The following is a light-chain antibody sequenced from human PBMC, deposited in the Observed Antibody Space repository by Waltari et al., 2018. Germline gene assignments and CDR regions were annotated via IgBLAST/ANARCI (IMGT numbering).Light chain of an antibody. CDR2: WAS. CDR1: QSLLKSSYNKND. Sequence: IVMTQSPDSLAVSLGARATINCKSSQSLLKSSYNKNDLAWYQQKPGQPPKLLIYWASIRESDVPDRFSGSGSGTDFTLTISSLQAEDVAVYYCHQYYSTLWTFGQGTKVEIK. V-gene: IGKV4-1*01. J-gene: IGKJ1*01. CDR3: HQYYSTLWT.